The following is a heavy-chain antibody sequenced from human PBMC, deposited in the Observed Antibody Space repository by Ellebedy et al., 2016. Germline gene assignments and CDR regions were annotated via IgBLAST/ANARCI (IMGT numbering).Heavy chain of an antibody. CDR2: ISYDGSNK. D-gene: IGHD2-2*01. Sequence: GGSLRLXCAASGFTFSSYAMHWVRQAPGKGLEWVAVISYDGSNKYYADSVKGRFTISRDNSNNMLYLQMSSLRVEDTAVYYCVKDRGYCSSISCFSASAADSHYLYGMDVWGQGTTVTVSS. CDR1: GFTFSSYA. J-gene: IGHJ6*02. CDR3: VKDRGYCSSISCFSASAADSHYLYGMDV. V-gene: IGHV3-30*14.